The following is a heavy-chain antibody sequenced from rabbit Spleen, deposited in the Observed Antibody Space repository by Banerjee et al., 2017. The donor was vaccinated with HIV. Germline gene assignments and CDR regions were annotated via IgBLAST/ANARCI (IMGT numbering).Heavy chain of an antibody. CDR3: ARDPAYASGSGSAIPYL. CDR1: GFDFSAYG. D-gene: IGHD1-1*01. V-gene: IGHV1S47*01. Sequence: QEQVVESGGGLVQPGGSLKLSCKASGFDFSAYGVSWVRQVPGKGLEWIGYIDPVFGITYFANWVNGRFTISSHNAQNTLYLQLNSLTVADTATYFCARDPAYASGSGSAIPYLWGQGTLVTVS. CDR2: IDPVFGIT. J-gene: IGHJ4*01.